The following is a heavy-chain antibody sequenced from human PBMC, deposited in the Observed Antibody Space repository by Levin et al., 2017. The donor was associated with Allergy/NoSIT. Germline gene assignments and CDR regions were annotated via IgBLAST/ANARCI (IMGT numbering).Heavy chain of an antibody. CDR2: ISVYTGNT. J-gene: IGHJ6*04. CDR1: GNTFASDG. D-gene: IGHD3-16*01. Sequence: PGGSLRLSCKASGNTFASDGFSWVRQAPGQGLEWMGWISVYTGNTNYAQRLQGRVSLTTDTSTSTAYMELRSLRSDDTAVYYCARDLGRWGTGLDVWGKGTTVTVSS. CDR3: ARDLGRWGTGLDV. V-gene: IGHV1-18*01.